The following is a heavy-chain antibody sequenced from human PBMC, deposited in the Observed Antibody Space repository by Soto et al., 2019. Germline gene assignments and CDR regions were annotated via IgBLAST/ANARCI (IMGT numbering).Heavy chain of an antibody. Sequence: SQTLSLTCGISGDSVSTNSGAWSWIRQSPSRGLEWLGRTYYRSKWYNDYAVSVKSRITINPDTSKNQFSLQLNSVTPEDTAVYYCARDGATKVDGSGWSVLGYWGQGTPVTVSS. V-gene: IGHV6-1*01. CDR2: TYYRSKWYN. J-gene: IGHJ4*02. CDR1: GDSVSTNSGA. CDR3: ARDGATKVDGSGWSVLGY. D-gene: IGHD6-19*01.